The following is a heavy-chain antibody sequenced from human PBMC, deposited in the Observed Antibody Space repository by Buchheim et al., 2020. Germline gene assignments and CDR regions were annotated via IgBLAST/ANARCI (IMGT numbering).Heavy chain of an antibody. CDR1: GFIFSTYA. V-gene: IGHV3-33*01. J-gene: IGHJ6*02. Sequence: QVQLVESGGGVVQPGRSLRLSCAASGFIFSTYAMHWVRQAPGKGLEWVTVIWYDGSNKYYADSVKGRFTISRDTSKNTLCLQMDSLRAEDTAVYYCARDSYGMDVWGQGTT. CDR2: IWYDGSNK. CDR3: ARDSYGMDV.